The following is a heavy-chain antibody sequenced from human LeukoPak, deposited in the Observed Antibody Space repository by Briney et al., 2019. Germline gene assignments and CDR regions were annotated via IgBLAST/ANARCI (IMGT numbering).Heavy chain of an antibody. J-gene: IGHJ3*02. CDR3: ARPRGGEGYWNAFDI. Sequence: GGSLRLSCAASGFTVSSHYMSWVRQAPGKGLEWVSCISSSSSDISYADSVKGRFTTSRDNAKNSLYLQMNSLRAEDTAVYYCARPRGGEGYWNAFDIWGEGTMVSVSS. D-gene: IGHD2-21*01. CDR1: GFTVSSHY. CDR2: ISSSSSDI. V-gene: IGHV3-21*01.